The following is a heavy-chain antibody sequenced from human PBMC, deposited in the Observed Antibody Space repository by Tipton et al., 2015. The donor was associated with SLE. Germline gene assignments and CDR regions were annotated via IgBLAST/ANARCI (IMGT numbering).Heavy chain of an antibody. J-gene: IGHJ4*02. CDR3: ASAMDIAAVGSDY. V-gene: IGHV3-30*04. D-gene: IGHD6-13*01. CDR1: GFTFSSYA. Sequence: SLRLSCAASGFTFSSYAMHWVRQAPGKGLKWVAFIRYDGSNKYYADSVKGRFTISRDNSKNTLYLQMNSLRPEDTAIYYRASAMDIAAVGSDYWGQGTLVTVSS. CDR2: IRYDGSNK.